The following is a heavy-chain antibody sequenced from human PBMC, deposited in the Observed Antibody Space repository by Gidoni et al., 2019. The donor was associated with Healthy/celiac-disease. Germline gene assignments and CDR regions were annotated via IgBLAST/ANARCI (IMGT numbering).Heavy chain of an antibody. J-gene: IGHJ6*02. CDR1: GFTFSSYS. Sequence: EVQLVESVGGLVKPGGSLRLSCAASGFTFSSYSLNCVRQAPGTGLEWVVSISSSSSYIEYADSVKGRFTISRDNAKNSLYLQMNSLRAEDKAVYYCARDLSHKGFPSTYYYYGMDVWGQGTTVTVSS. CDR2: ISSSSSYI. CDR3: ARDLSHKGFPSTYYYYGMDV. V-gene: IGHV3-21*01.